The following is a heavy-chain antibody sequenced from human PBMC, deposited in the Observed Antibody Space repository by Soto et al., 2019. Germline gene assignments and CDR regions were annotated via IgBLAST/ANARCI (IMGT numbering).Heavy chain of an antibody. CDR3: AKNDFWSGYSDY. V-gene: IGHV3-23*01. CDR2: ISGSGGGT. CDR1: GFTFSSYA. Sequence: GGSLRLSCVASGFTFSSYAMSWVRQAPGKGLEWVSAISGSGGGTYYADSVKGRFTISRDNSKNTLYLQMNSLRAEDTAVYYCAKNDFWSGYSDYWGQGTLVTVSS. D-gene: IGHD3-3*01. J-gene: IGHJ4*02.